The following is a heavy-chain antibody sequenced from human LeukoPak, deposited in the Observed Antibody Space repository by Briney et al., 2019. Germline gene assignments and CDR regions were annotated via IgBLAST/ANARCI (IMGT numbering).Heavy chain of an antibody. CDR3: GRDGHGVPLDY. Sequence: GGSLRLSCAASGLIFSGYAMHWVRQAPGKGLEWVAVISYDGTEEHYGDSVKGRFTISRDNSKNTLYLQMNSLRAEDTALYYCGRDGHGVPLDYWGQGTLVTVSS. J-gene: IGHJ4*02. CDR1: GLIFSGYA. CDR2: ISYDGTEE. D-gene: IGHD4-17*01. V-gene: IGHV3-30-3*01.